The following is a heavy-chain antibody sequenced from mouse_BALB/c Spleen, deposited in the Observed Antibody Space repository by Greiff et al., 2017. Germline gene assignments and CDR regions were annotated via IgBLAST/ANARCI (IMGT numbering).Heavy chain of an antibody. Sequence: EVMLVESGGGLVKPGGSLKLSCAASGFTFSSYTMSWVRQTPEKRLEWVATISSGGSTYYPDSVKGRFTISRDNARNILYLQMSSLRSEDTAMYYCARVDSSAFAYWGQGTLVTVSA. V-gene: IGHV5-6-5*01. CDR3: ARVDSSAFAY. CDR2: ISSGGST. J-gene: IGHJ3*01. CDR1: GFTFSSYT. D-gene: IGHD3-2*01.